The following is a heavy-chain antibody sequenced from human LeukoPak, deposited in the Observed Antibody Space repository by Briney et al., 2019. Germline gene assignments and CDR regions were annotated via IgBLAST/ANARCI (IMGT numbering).Heavy chain of an antibody. V-gene: IGHV3-7*03. CDR1: GFTFSSYW. D-gene: IGHD5-18*01. CDR2: INKDGGEK. CDR3: AKEGKLVDTAMVTGDYFDY. Sequence: GGSLRLSCAASGFTFSSYWMSWVRQAPGKGLEWVANINKDGGEKYYVDSVKGRFTISRDNAKNSLYLQMNSLRAEDTAVYYCAKEGKLVDTAMVTGDYFDYWGQGTLVTVSS. J-gene: IGHJ4*02.